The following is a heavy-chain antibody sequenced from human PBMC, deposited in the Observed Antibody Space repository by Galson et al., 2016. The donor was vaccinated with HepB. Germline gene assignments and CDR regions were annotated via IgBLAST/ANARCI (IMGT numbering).Heavy chain of an antibody. CDR2: ISGDGGST. Sequence: SLRLSCAASGFTFGRYAMSWVRQAPGKGLEWVSAISGDGGSTYYAGSVQGRFPSSRDISTNTMYLQMNSLRTDETAVYYCARFTQEWLDRVYYFYCWGQGTLVTVSS. V-gene: IGHV3-23*01. CDR3: ARFTQEWLDRVYYFYC. J-gene: IGHJ4*02. CDR1: GFTFGRYA. D-gene: IGHD6-19*01.